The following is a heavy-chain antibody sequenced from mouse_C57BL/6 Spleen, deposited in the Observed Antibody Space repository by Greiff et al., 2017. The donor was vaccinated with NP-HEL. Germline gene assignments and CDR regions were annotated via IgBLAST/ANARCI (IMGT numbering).Heavy chain of an antibody. D-gene: IGHD1-1*02. CDR1: GFSLTSYG. Sequence: QVQLQQSGPGLVAPSQSLSITCTASGFSLTSYGVHWVRQPPGKGLEWLVVIWSDGSTTYNSALKSRLSISKDNSKSQVFLKMNSLQTDATAMYSCDRHGLSPCYAMDYWGQGTSVTVSS. V-gene: IGHV2-6*02. CDR3: DRHGLSPCYAMDY. CDR2: IWSDGST. J-gene: IGHJ4*01.